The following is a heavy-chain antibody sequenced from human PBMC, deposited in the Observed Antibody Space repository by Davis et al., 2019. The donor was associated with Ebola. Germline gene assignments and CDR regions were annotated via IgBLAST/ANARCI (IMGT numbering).Heavy chain of an antibody. CDR3: ARGRVVVTARKLDP. CDR2: INHSGST. CDR1: GRSFSGYY. J-gene: IGHJ5*02. Sequence: SETLSLTCAVYGRSFSGYYWSWIRQPPGKGLEWIGEINHSGSTNYNPSLKSRVTISVDTSKNQFSLKLSSVTAADTAVYYCARGRVVVTARKLDPWGQGTLVTVSS. V-gene: IGHV4-34*01. D-gene: IGHD2-21*02.